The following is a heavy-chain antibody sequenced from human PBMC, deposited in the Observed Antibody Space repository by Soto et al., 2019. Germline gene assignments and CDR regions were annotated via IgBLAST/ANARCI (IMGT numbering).Heavy chain of an antibody. Sequence: PSETLSLTCDVSGGSISRGGYSWSWIRQPPGKGLEWIGYIYHSGSTYYNPSLKSRVTISVDRSKNQFSLKLSAVTAADTAVYYCARDSIRGVDYWGQGTLVTVSS. CDR2: IYHSGST. CDR1: GGSISRGGYS. D-gene: IGHD3-10*01. V-gene: IGHV4-30-2*01. J-gene: IGHJ4*02. CDR3: ARDSIRGVDY.